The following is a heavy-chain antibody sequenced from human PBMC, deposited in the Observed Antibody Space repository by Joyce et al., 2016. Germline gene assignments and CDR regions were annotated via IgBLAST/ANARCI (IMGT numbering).Heavy chain of an antibody. J-gene: IGHJ4*02. D-gene: IGHD4-23*01. CDR2: IDWVNDK. Sequence: QVTLRESGPALVNPTQTLTLTCTFSGFLLSTRGMYVGWIRQPPETPLEWLALIDWVNDKYYSPSLETRPTISKDRSKNQVVLTMTNMDPVYTATYYCARCPDHGGKGPFDHWGQGALVTVSS. CDR1: GFLLSTRGMY. CDR3: ARCPDHGGKGPFDH. V-gene: IGHV2-70*01.